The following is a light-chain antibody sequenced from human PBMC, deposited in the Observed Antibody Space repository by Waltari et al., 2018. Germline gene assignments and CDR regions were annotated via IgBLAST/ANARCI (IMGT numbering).Light chain of an antibody. V-gene: IGKV1-9*01. CDR2: AAS. J-gene: IGKJ1*01. Sequence: IHVTQSPSSVSASVGDGVAITCRASQGMNNYLAWYQQKPGKAPKLLIEAASTWQSGVPSRFSGSGSGTDFTLTISSLQPEDFASYYCQQLNSYQWTFGQGTKVEVK. CDR3: QQLNSYQWT. CDR1: QGMNNY.